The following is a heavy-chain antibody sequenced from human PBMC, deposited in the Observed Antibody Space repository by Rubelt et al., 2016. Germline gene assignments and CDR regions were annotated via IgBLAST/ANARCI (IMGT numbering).Heavy chain of an antibody. J-gene: IGHJ4*02. CDR2: IHYSGTT. CDR1: GGSISGYY. Sequence: QVQLQESGPGLVKPSETLSLACTVSGGSISGYYWGWVRQPPGKGLEWIGYIHYSGTTRYNPSFKSRIPLSVDTSKNQFSLRRSSVTAADTAVYYCARLKAVRIETVDSWGQGTLVTVSS. CDR3: ARLKAVRIETVDS. V-gene: IGHV4-59*08. D-gene: IGHD3-10*01.